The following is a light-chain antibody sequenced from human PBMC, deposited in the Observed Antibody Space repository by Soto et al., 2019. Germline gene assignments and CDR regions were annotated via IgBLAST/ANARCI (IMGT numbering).Light chain of an antibody. CDR3: QQYGSSPYT. CDR2: DAS. J-gene: IGKJ2*01. Sequence: IVLTQSPATLSLSPGERATLSCRASQGVSTFLAWYQQKPGQAPRLLIFDASNRATGIPARFSGSGSGTDFTLTISRLEPEDFAVYYCQQYGSSPYTFGQGTKLEIK. V-gene: IGKV3-20*01. CDR1: QGVSTF.